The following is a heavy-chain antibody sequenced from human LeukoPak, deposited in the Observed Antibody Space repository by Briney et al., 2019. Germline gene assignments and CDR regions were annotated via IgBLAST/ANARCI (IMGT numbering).Heavy chain of an antibody. CDR2: ISSSGGTI. V-gene: IGHV3-11*04. Sequence: GGSLRLSCAASGFTFSDYYMSWIRQAPGKGLEWVSYISSSGGTIYYADSVKGRFTISRDNAKNSLYLQMNSLRAEDTAVYYCARVRYYDFWSGLSPYYFDYWGQGTLVTVSS. J-gene: IGHJ4*02. CDR1: GFTFSDYY. D-gene: IGHD3-3*01. CDR3: ARVRYYDFWSGLSPYYFDY.